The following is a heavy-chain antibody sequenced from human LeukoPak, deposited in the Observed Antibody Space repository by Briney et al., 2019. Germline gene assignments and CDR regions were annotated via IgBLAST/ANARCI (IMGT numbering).Heavy chain of an antibody. Sequence: PSETLSLTCTVSGYSISSGYYWGWIRQPPGKGLEWIGSIYHSGSTYYNPSLKSRVTISVDTSKNQFSLKLSSVTAADTAVYYCARVVLDCSGGGCYPGVLDYWGQGTLVTVSS. D-gene: IGHD2-15*01. V-gene: IGHV4-38-2*02. CDR1: GYSISSGYY. J-gene: IGHJ4*02. CDR2: IYHSGST. CDR3: ARVVLDCSGGGCYPGVLDY.